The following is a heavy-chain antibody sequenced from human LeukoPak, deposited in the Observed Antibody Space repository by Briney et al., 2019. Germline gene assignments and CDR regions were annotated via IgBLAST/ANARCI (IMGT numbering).Heavy chain of an antibody. Sequence: PSETLSLTCAVYGGSFSGYYWSWIRQPPGKGLEWIGEINHSGSTNYNPSLKSRVTISVDTSKNQFSLKLSSVTAADTAVYYCARGRPGDTFDYWGQGTLVTVSS. CDR3: ARGRPGDTFDY. CDR2: INHSGST. J-gene: IGHJ4*02. V-gene: IGHV4-34*01. CDR1: GGSFSGYY. D-gene: IGHD3-10*01.